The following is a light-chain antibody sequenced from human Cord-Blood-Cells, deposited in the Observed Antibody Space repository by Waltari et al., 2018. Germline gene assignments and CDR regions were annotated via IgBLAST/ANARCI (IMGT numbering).Light chain of an antibody. J-gene: IGLJ2*01. CDR3: AAWDDSLNAVV. Sequence: QSVLTQPPSASGTPGQRVTISCSGSSSNIGSNTVNWYQQLPGTAPKPLIYCNKQRPSGVPDRFSGSKSGTSASLAISWLQSEDEADYYCAAWDDSLNAVVFGGGTKLTVL. CDR1: SSNIGSNT. CDR2: CNK. V-gene: IGLV1-44*01.